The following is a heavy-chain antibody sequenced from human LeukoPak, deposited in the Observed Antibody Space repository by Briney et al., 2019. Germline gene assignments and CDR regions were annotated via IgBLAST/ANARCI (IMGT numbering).Heavy chain of an antibody. CDR1: GLTVNSNY. V-gene: IGHV3-53*01. D-gene: IGHD5-24*01. CDR3: ARALLVRNGYNYSPNYFDY. Sequence: GGSLRLSCAASGLTVNSNYMNWVRQAPGKGLQWVSVIYSGGTTYYADSVRGRFTISRDNSKNTLYLQMNSLRAEDTAVYYCARALLVRNGYNYSPNYFDYWGQGTLVTVSS. J-gene: IGHJ4*02. CDR2: IYSGGTT.